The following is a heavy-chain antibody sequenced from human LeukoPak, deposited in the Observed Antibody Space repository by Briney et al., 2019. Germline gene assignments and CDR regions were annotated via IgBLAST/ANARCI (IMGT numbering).Heavy chain of an antibody. Sequence: ASVKVSCKASGYTFTSYAMHWVRQAPGQRLEWMGYISAGSGNTKYSQRFQGRVIITRDTSASTAYMELSSLRSEDTAVYYCARDEVNGVNDAFDLWGQGTKVTVSS. J-gene: IGHJ3*01. D-gene: IGHD4-17*01. CDR3: ARDEVNGVNDAFDL. CDR2: ISAGSGNT. CDR1: GYTFTSYA. V-gene: IGHV1-3*01.